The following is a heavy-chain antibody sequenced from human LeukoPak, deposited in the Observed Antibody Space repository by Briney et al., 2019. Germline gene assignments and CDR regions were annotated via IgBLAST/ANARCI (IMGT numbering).Heavy chain of an antibody. V-gene: IGHV3-11*01. CDR2: ISSSGSTI. Sequence: GGSLRLSCAASGFTFSDYYMSWIRQAPGKGLEWVSYISSSGSTIYYADSVNGRFTISRDNAKNSLYLQMNSLRAEDTAVYYCAREPYDILTGTFDYWGQGTLVTVSS. CDR1: GFTFSDYY. D-gene: IGHD3-9*01. J-gene: IGHJ4*02. CDR3: AREPYDILTGTFDY.